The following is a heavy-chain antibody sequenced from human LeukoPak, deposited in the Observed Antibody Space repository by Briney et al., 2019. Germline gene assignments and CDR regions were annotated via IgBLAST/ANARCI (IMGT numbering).Heavy chain of an antibody. CDR1: GDSISSYY. CDR3: ARDRTGNNWFDP. J-gene: IGHJ5*02. D-gene: IGHD1-1*01. Sequence: SETLSLTCTVSGDSISSYYWSCIRQPPGKGLEWIGYIYYSGSTKYNPSLKSRVTISVDTSKNQFSLKLNSVTAADTAVYYCARDRTGNNWFDPWGQGTLVTVSS. CDR2: IYYSGST. V-gene: IGHV4-59*01.